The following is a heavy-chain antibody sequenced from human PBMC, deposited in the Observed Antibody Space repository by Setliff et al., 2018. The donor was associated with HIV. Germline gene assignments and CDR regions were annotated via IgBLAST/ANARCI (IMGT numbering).Heavy chain of an antibody. CDR3: ARGDYSNYNSFDV. V-gene: IGHV1-8*02. CDR1: GYTFASYD. CDR2: MNPHSGNT. J-gene: IGHJ3*01. D-gene: IGHD4-4*01. Sequence: ASVKVSCKASGYTFASYDINWVRQAPGQGPEWMGWMNPHSGNTANAQNFQGRVTMTRNTSMRTAYMELSNLTSEDTGVYFCARGDYSNYNSFDVWGQGTMVTVSS.